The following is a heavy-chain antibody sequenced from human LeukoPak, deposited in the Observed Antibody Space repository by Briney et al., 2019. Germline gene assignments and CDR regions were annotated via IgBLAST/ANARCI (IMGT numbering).Heavy chain of an antibody. V-gene: IGHV3-30*18. CDR3: EKEENTAANS. CDR1: GFTFSAFG. J-gene: IGHJ4*02. D-gene: IGHD2-2*01. CDR2: ISYDGSYE. Sequence: GGSLRLSCAASGFTFSAFGMHCVRQAPGKGLEWVAVISYDGSYEYLAESVKGRFTISRDDSKNTLYLQINSLRAEDTAMYYCEKEENTAANSWGQGTLVSVSS.